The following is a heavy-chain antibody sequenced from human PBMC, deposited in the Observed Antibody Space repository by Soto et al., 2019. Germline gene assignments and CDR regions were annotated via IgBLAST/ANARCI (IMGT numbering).Heavy chain of an antibody. Sequence: SGPTLVNPTQTLTLTCTFSGFSLSTSGVGVGWIRQPPGKALEWLALIYWDDDKRYSPSLKSRLTITKDTSKNQVVLTMTNMDPVDTATYYCAHIGTEYDFWSGYKNTRNNWFDPWGQGTLVTVSS. CDR1: GFSLSTSGVG. D-gene: IGHD3-3*01. CDR3: AHIGTEYDFWSGYKNTRNNWFDP. J-gene: IGHJ5*02. CDR2: IYWDDDK. V-gene: IGHV2-5*02.